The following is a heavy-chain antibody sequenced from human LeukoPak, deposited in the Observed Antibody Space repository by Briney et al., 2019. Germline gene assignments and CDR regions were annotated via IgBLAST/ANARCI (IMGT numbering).Heavy chain of an antibody. J-gene: IGHJ4*02. CDR2: IYYSGST. CDR3: ARSTTVTTTTFDY. V-gene: IGHV4-59*01. D-gene: IGHD4-17*01. CDR1: GGSISSYY. Sequence: SETLSLTCTVSGGSISSYYWSWIRQPPGKGLEWIGYIYYSGSTNYNPSLKSRVTISVDTSKNQFSLKLSSVTAADTAVYYYARSTTVTTTTFDYWGQGTLVTVSS.